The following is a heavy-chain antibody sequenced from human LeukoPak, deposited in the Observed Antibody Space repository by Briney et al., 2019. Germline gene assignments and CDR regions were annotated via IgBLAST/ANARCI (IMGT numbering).Heavy chain of an antibody. Sequence: SVKVSCKASGGTFTSHAISWVRQAPGRGLEWLGGIIPIFGAPSYAQKFQGRVTFSSDESTRTAYMDLSSLRSEDTAVYYCAGFFYDESHDAFDIWGQGTMATVSS. CDR1: GGTFTSHA. J-gene: IGHJ3*02. CDR3: AGFFYDESHDAFDI. D-gene: IGHD2/OR15-2a*01. CDR2: IIPIFGAP. V-gene: IGHV1-69*01.